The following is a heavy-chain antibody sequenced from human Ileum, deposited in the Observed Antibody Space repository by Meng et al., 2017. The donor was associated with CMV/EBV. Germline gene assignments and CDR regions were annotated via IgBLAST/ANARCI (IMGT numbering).Heavy chain of an antibody. CDR2: IYYSGST. V-gene: IGHV4-30-4*08. CDR1: GGSISSGDYY. J-gene: IGHJ4*02. CDR3: ARQTYGGNSREYYFDY. Sequence: QVPLQESGPGLVKPSQTLSLTCIVSGGSISSGDYYWSWIRQPPGKGLEWIGYIYYSGSTYYNPSLKSRLTISLDTSKNQFSLKLSSVTAADTGVYYCARQTYGGNSREYYFDYWGQGTLVTVSS. D-gene: IGHD4-23*01.